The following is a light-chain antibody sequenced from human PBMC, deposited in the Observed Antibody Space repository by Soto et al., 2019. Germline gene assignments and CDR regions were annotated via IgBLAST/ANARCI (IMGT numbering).Light chain of an antibody. CDR1: NSNIASNT. CDR2: YNN. Sequence: QYFLTWPRPESESPGHTVSISCSGSNSNIASNTVNWYQHLPGTAPKLLIYYNNQRPSGVPDRFSGSKSGTSASLAISGLQSEDESGYYCAAWDDTLKRYVFGTGTKGTVL. J-gene: IGLJ1*01. CDR3: AAWDDTLKRYV. V-gene: IGLV1-44*01.